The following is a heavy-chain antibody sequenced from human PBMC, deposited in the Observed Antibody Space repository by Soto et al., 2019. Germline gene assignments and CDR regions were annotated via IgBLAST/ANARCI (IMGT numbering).Heavy chain of an antibody. CDR2: ISYDGSNK. D-gene: IGHD4-17*01. Sequence: GGSLRLSCAASGFTFSSYAMHWVRQAPGKGLEWVAVISYDGSNKYYADSVKGRFTISRDNSKNTLYLQMNSLRAEDTAVCYCAREVYGDYYYGMDVWGQGTTVTVSS. CDR1: GFTFSSYA. CDR3: AREVYGDYYYGMDV. V-gene: IGHV3-30-3*01. J-gene: IGHJ6*02.